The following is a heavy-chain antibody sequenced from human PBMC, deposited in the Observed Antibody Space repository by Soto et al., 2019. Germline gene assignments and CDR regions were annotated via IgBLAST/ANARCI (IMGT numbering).Heavy chain of an antibody. D-gene: IGHD4-4*01. J-gene: IGHJ3*02. Sequence: PGGSLRLSCAASGFTFSSYAMHWVRQAPGKGLEWVAVISYDGSNKYCADSVKGRFTISRDNSKNTLYLQMNSLRAEDTAVYYCARDRLHSNAFDIWGQGTMVTVSS. CDR1: GFTFSSYA. CDR2: ISYDGSNK. CDR3: ARDRLHSNAFDI. V-gene: IGHV3-30-3*01.